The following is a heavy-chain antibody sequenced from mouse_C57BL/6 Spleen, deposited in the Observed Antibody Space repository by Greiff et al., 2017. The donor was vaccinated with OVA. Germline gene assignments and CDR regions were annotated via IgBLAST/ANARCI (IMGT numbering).Heavy chain of an antibody. CDR2: ISYDGSN. Sequence: EVKLQESGPGLVKPSQSLSLTCSVTGYSITSGYYWNWIRQFPGNQLEWMGYISYDGSNNYNPSLKNRISITRDTSKNQFFLKLNSVTTEDTATYYCAAGDWYFDVWGTGTTVTVSS. J-gene: IGHJ1*03. D-gene: IGHD1-1*02. CDR1: GYSITSGYY. CDR3: AAGDWYFDV. V-gene: IGHV3-6*01.